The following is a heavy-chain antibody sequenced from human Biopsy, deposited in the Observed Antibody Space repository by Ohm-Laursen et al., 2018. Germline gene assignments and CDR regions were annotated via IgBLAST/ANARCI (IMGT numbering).Heavy chain of an antibody. D-gene: IGHD6-19*01. CDR1: GFTFSAAW. J-gene: IGHJ4*02. V-gene: IGHV3-15*05. CDR2: VKSNANGGTT. Sequence: SLRLSCTAFGFTFSAAWIYWVRQAPGKGLECVALVKSNANGGTTEYPAPVEGRFSISRDDSRNTVYLHMSSLNTDDTAMYFCTAGIPGLSRSSDYWGQGTLVTVSS. CDR3: TAGIPGLSRSSDY.